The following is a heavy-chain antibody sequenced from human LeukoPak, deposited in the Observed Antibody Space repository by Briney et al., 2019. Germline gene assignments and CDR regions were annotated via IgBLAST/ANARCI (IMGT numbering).Heavy chain of an antibody. CDR2: IIPIFGIA. D-gene: IGHD4-11*01. Sequence: SVKVSCKASGGTFSSYAISWVRQAPGQGLEWMGRIIPIFGIANYAQKFQGRVTITADKSTSTAYMELSSLRSEDTAAYYCARFNYFWFDPWGQGTLVTVSS. J-gene: IGHJ5*02. CDR3: ARFNYFWFDP. V-gene: IGHV1-69*04. CDR1: GGTFSSYA.